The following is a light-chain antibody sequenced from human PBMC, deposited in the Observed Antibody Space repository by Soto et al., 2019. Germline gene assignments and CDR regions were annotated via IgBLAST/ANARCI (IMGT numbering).Light chain of an antibody. Sequence: EIVMTQSPATLSVSPGERATLSCRASQSVSSNLAWYQHKPRXXXXLXTSXPXKRATDLPARLSGSAPETDFTLTISSLEPEDSAVYYCQQRSNWPSLTFGGWTKGDIK. CDR1: QSVSSN. J-gene: IGKJ4*01. V-gene: IGKV3-11*01. CDR3: QQRSNWPSLT. CDR2: XPX.